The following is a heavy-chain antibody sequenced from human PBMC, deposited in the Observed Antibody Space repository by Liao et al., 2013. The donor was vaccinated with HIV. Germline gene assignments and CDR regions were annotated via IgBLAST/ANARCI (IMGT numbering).Heavy chain of an antibody. V-gene: IGHV4-34*01. J-gene: IGHJ5*02. CDR2: INHSGST. Sequence: QVQLQQWGAGLLKPSETLSLTCADYGGSFSGYYWNWIRQPPGKGLEWIGEINHSGSTNYNPSLKSRVTISVDTSKNQFSLKLRSVTAADTAVYYCARTDQYYDFWNGYENWFDPWGQGTLVTVSS. CDR3: ARTDQYYDFWNGYENWFDP. CDR1: GGSFSGYY. D-gene: IGHD3-3*01.